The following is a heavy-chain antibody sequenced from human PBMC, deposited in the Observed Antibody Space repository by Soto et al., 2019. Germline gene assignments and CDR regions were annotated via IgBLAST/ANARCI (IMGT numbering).Heavy chain of an antibody. CDR2: IKQDGSEK. CDR1: GFTFSSYW. D-gene: IGHD2-15*01. Sequence: EVQLVESGGGLVQPGGSLRLSCAASGFTFSSYWMSWVRQAPGKGLEWVANIKQDGSEKYYVDSVKGRFTISRDNAKNSLYLQMNSLRAEDTAVYYCARDVEAPGHCSGGSCYSGAFDIWGQGTMVTVSS. J-gene: IGHJ3*02. V-gene: IGHV3-7*01. CDR3: ARDVEAPGHCSGGSCYSGAFDI.